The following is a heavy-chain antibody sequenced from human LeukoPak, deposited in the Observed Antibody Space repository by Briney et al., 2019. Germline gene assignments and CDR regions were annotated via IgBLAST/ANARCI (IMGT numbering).Heavy chain of an antibody. CDR1: GFTFSSYS. V-gene: IGHV3-21*01. CDR3: ARGLDIVVVPAASDY. Sequence: GGSLRLSCAASGFTFSSYSMNWVRQAPGKGLEWVSSISSSSSYIYYADSVKGRFTISRDNAKNPLYLQMNSLRAEDTAVYYCARGLDIVVVPAASDYWGQGTLVTVSS. D-gene: IGHD2-2*01. CDR2: ISSSSSYI. J-gene: IGHJ4*02.